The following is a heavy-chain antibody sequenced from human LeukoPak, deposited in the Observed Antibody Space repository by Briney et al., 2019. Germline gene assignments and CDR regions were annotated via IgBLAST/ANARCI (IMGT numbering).Heavy chain of an antibody. CDR1: GGSISSYY. V-gene: IGHV4-59*12. Sequence: SETLSLTCTVSGGSISSYYWSWIRQPPGKGLEWIGYIYYSGSTNYNPSLKGRVTMSVDKSKNQFSLKLSSVTAADTAVYYCASAEPRGIIWYPYWGQGTLVTVSS. J-gene: IGHJ4*02. CDR2: IYYSGST. D-gene: IGHD6-13*01. CDR3: ASAEPRGIIWYPY.